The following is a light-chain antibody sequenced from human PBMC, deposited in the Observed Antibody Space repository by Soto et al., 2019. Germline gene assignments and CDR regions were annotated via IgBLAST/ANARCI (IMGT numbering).Light chain of an antibody. CDR3: MQGTHWPPT. J-gene: IGKJ5*01. Sequence: DVVMTQSHLSLPVTLGQPSSISCRSIQGLVYSDVNTYLNLFHQRPGQSPRRLIYKVSKRESGGPNRFRGSGSGTYFTLKISRVEAEDVGVYYCMQGTHWPPTFGQGTRLEIK. CDR1: QGLVYSDVNTY. CDR2: KVS. V-gene: IGKV2-30*01.